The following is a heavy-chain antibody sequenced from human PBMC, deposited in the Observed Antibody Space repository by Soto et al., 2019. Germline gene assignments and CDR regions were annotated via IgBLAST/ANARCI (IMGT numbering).Heavy chain of an antibody. CDR1: GYTFTAYA. V-gene: IGHV1-3*05. CDR2: IKPANGNT. J-gene: IGHJ4*02. CDR3: TRSAISPYGGLIGPFDY. Sequence: QVQLAQSGAEERKPGASVKVSCEATGYTFTAYAMHWVRQAPGQRLEWMGWIKPANGNTKYSQKFQGRLTITSDTSANTMYMELSSLTCEDTAIYYCTRSAISPYGGLIGPFDYWGQGNLVAVSS. D-gene: IGHD3-16*02.